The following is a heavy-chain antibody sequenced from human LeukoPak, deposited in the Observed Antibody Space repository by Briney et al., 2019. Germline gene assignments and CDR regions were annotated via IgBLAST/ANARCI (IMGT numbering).Heavy chain of an antibody. D-gene: IGHD3-10*01. V-gene: IGHV4-39*01. Sequence: SETLSLTCTVSGGSISSSSYYWGWIRQPPGKGLEWIGSIYYSGSTYYNPSLKSRVTISVDTSKNQFSLKLSSVTAADTAVYYCAIPLSGGLDYWGQGTLVTVSS. J-gene: IGHJ4*02. CDR3: AIPLSGGLDY. CDR2: IYYSGST. CDR1: GGSISSSSYY.